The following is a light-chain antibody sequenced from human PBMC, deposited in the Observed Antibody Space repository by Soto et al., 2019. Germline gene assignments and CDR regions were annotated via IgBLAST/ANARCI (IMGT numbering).Light chain of an antibody. V-gene: IGKV3-15*01. J-gene: IGKJ4*01. Sequence: EIVMTQSPATLSVSPGERVTLSCMASQSGSSSLAWYHQKPGQSTRLLIYGASTRATGSPTRFSGSESGTEFTLTISSLQSEDFAIYYCQQYSSWPPLTFGGGTKVDIK. CDR2: GAS. CDR3: QQYSSWPPLT. CDR1: QSGSSS.